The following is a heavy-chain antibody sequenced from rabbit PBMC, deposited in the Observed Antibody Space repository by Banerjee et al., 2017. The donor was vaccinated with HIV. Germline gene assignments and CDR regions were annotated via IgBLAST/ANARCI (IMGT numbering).Heavy chain of an antibody. D-gene: IGHD6-1*01. Sequence: QEQLVESGGGLVQPGGSLKLSSKASGFDLSSYYMCWVRQAPGKGLEWIACIDTGSRGYTWYAGWAKGRFPISKTSSTTVTLQMTSLTAADTATYFCARDETDYGYAMNLWGPGTLVTVS. J-gene: IGHJ4*01. V-gene: IGHV1S45*01. CDR1: GFDLSSYY. CDR2: IDTGSRGYT. CDR3: ARDETDYGYAMNL.